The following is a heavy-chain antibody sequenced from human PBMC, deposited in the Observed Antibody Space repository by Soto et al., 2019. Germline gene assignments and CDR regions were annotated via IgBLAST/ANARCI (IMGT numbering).Heavy chain of an antibody. D-gene: IGHD2-15*01. V-gene: IGHV1-69*12. CDR3: ARGGYCSGGSCYFYYYYGMDV. CDR2: IIPIFGTA. J-gene: IGHJ6*02. Sequence: QVQLVQSGAEVKKPGSSVKVSCKASGGTLSSYAISWVRQAPGQGLEWMGGIIPIFGTANYAQKFQGRVTITADESTSPAYMELSSLRSEDTAVYYCARGGYCSGGSCYFYYYYGMDVWGQGTTVTVSS. CDR1: GGTLSSYA.